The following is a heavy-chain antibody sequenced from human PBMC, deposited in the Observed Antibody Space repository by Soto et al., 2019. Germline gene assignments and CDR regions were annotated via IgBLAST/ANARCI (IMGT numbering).Heavy chain of an antibody. V-gene: IGHV3-13*04. CDR2: IGSAGDT. CDR1: GFILTDFD. J-gene: IGHJ2*01. Sequence: EVQLVESGGGFVQPGGCLRLSCVVSGFILTDFDMHWVRQTTGGGLEWVSSIGSAGDTYYPASVEGRVTISRDISENSFSLKLTYLRPEDTAVYYCARGRHPGSHWYLDLWGRGTPVAVS. CDR3: ARGRHPGSHWYLDL. D-gene: IGHD3-10*01.